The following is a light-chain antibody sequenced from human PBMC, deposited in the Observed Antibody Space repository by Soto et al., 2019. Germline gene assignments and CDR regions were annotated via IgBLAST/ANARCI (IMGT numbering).Light chain of an antibody. CDR1: QDISKN. V-gene: IGKV1-33*01. J-gene: IGKJ5*01. Sequence: IQMTKSPSSLSASVGDRVTITCQASQDISKNANWYQQKPGKAPKLLISDESSLQTRVPSRFSGSGSSTHLTFTISSLQPEYIATYYCQQYANLLPITCGQGTRLEIK. CDR2: DES. CDR3: QQYANLLPIT.